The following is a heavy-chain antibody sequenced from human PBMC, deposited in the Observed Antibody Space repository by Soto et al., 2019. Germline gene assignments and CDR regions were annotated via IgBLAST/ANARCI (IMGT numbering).Heavy chain of an antibody. CDR1: GGSVSSGSYY. CDR3: AIVYYDSSGDYPYYYYSVMDV. V-gene: IGHV4-61*01. Sequence: SATLSLTCTVSGGSVSSGSYYWSWIRQPPGKGLEWIGYIYYSGSTNYNPSLKSRVTISVDTSKNQFSLKLSSVTAADTAVYYCAIVYYDSSGDYPYYYYSVMDVWGQGTTVTVSS. CDR2: IYYSGST. D-gene: IGHD3-22*01. J-gene: IGHJ6*02.